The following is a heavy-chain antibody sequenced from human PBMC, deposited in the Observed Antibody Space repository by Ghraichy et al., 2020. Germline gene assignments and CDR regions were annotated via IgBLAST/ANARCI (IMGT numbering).Heavy chain of an antibody. CDR3: ARQATSNWVSPFDY. Sequence: SQTLSLTCTVSGGSISSSSYYWGWIRQPPGKGLEWIGSIYYSGSTYYNPSLKSRVTISVDTSKNQFSLKLSSVTAADTAVYYCARQATSNWVSPFDYWGQGTLVTVSS. CDR2: IYYSGST. J-gene: IGHJ4*02. V-gene: IGHV4-39*01. D-gene: IGHD7-27*01. CDR1: GGSISSSSYY.